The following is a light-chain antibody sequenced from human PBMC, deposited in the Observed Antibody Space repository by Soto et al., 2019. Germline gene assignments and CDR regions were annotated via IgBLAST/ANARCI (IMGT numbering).Light chain of an antibody. CDR2: DAS. Sequence: IPMTQSPSTLSTSVGDRVTITCRASQSISNWLAWYQQKPGKAPKLLIFDASSLDSGVSSRFSGSGSGTEFTLTISSLQPDDFATYYCQQYSGYSLTFGGGTKVEIK. CDR1: QSISNW. V-gene: IGKV1-5*01. J-gene: IGKJ4*01. CDR3: QQYSGYSLT.